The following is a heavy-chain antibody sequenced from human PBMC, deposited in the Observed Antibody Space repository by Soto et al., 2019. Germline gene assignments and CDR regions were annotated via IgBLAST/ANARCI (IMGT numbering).Heavy chain of an antibody. CDR2: INHSGST. CDR1: GGSFSGYY. D-gene: IGHD6-13*01. Sequence: QVQLQQWGAGLLKPSETLSLTCAVYGGSFSGYYWSWIRQPPGKGLEWIGEINHSGSTNYNPSLKSRVTISVDTSKNQFSLKLSSVTAADTAVYYCARPLGIAQNWFDPWGQGTLVTVSS. CDR3: ARPLGIAQNWFDP. V-gene: IGHV4-34*01. J-gene: IGHJ5*02.